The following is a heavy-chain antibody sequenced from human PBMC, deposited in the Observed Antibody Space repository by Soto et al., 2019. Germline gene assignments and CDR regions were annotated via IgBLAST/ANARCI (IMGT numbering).Heavy chain of an antibody. CDR3: ARGQRPRGTVY. CDR2: INHSGST. D-gene: IGHD3-16*01. V-gene: IGHV4-34*01. CDR1: GGSFSGYY. J-gene: IGHJ4*02. Sequence: SETLSLTCAVYGGSFSGYYWSWIRQPPGKGLEWIGEINHSGSTNYNPSLKSRVTISVDTSKNQFSLKLSSVTAADTAVYYCARGQRPRGTVYWGQGTLVTVSS.